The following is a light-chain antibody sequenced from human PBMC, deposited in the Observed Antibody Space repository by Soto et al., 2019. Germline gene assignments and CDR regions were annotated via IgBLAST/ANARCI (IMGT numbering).Light chain of an antibody. CDR1: SNSVGGYSF. Sequence: QYALTQPPSASGSPGQSVTISCTGTSNSVGGYSFVSWYQQHPGKAPKLMIYEVNKRPSGVPDRFSGSKSGNTASLTVSGLQAEDEADYYCSSYAGSNTWVFGGGTKLTVL. V-gene: IGLV2-8*01. CDR2: EVN. CDR3: SSYAGSNTWV. J-gene: IGLJ3*02.